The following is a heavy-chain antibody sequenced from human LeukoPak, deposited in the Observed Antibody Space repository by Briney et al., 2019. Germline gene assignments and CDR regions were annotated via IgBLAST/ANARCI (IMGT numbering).Heavy chain of an antibody. J-gene: IGHJ6*03. D-gene: IGHD3-22*01. Sequence: PGGSLRLSCAASGFTFSDYYMSWIRQAPGKGLEWVSYITSSGSSIYYADSVKGRFTISRDNAKNSLFLQMNTLRAEDTAVYYCARASYGGYYPYYYYMDVWGKGTTVTISS. V-gene: IGHV3-11*01. CDR3: ARASYGGYYPYYYYMDV. CDR1: GFTFSDYY. CDR2: ITSSGSSI.